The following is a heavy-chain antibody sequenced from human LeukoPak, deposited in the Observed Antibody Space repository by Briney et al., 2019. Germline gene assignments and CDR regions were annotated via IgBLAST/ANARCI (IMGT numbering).Heavy chain of an antibody. J-gene: IGHJ5*02. CDR1: RDSLDSYS. V-gene: IGHV4-4*07. D-gene: IGHD1-7*01. CDR2: IFTSGAT. CDR3: ARVHWNYDGLAWFDP. Sequence: PSEALSVTRTDPRDSLDSYSGRSIPPTVREGRWRIGRIFTSGATFYNPSLKTRVTMSIATSKNQFSLKLSSVTAADTAVYYCARVHWNYDGLAWFDPWGQGTLVTVSS.